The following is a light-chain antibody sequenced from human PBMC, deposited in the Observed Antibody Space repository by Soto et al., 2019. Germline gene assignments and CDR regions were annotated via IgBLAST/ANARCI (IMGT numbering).Light chain of an antibody. V-gene: IGKV1-39*01. J-gene: IGKJ1*01. CDR3: QQSYSRPRT. CDR1: QSISTY. CDR2: TAS. Sequence: DIQMTQSPSSLSASVGDRVTITFRASQSISTYLNWYQQKPGIAPNLLIYTASSLQTGVPSRFSGSGSGTDFTLTISSLQPEDFATYFCQQSYSRPRTFGQGTKV.